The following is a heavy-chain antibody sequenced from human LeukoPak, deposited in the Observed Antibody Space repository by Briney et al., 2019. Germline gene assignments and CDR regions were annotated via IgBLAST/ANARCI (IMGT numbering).Heavy chain of an antibody. J-gene: IGHJ5*02. CDR3: ARGEKLRYFDWLSTTNWFDP. D-gene: IGHD3-9*01. CDR2: INHSGST. Sequence: SDTLSLTCAVYGGSFRGYYWSWIRNPPGKGLEWIGKINHSGSTNYNPSLKSRVTISVDTSKNQFSLKLSSVTAADTAVYYCARGEKLRYFDWLSTTNWFDPWGQGTLVTVSS. CDR1: GGSFRGYY. V-gene: IGHV4-34*01.